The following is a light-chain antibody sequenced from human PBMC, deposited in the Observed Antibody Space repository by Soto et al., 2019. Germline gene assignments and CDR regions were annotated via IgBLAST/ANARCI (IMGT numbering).Light chain of an antibody. J-gene: IGLJ1*01. Sequence: QSVLTQPPSVSGAPGQRVTISCTGSSSNIGAGYDLHWYQQLPGTAPKLLIYDNTNRPSGVPDRFSGSKSGTSASLAITGLQAEDEADYYRQSYDSRMSAYVFGTGTKLTVL. CDR1: SSNIGAGYD. V-gene: IGLV1-40*01. CDR3: QSYDSRMSAYV. CDR2: DNT.